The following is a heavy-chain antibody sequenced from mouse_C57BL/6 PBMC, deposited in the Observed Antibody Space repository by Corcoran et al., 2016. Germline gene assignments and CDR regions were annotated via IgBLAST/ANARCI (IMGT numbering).Heavy chain of an antibody. J-gene: IGHJ4*01. CDR1: GYTFTDYY. CDR2: INPYNGGT. Sequence: EVQLQQSGPVLVKPGASVKMSCKASGYTFTDYYMNWVKQSHGKSLEWIGVINPYNGGTSYNQKFKGKATLTVDKSSSTAYMELNSLTSEDSAVYYCAREGVVESAMDYWGQGTSVTVSS. D-gene: IGHD1-1*01. CDR3: AREGVVESAMDY. V-gene: IGHV1-19*01.